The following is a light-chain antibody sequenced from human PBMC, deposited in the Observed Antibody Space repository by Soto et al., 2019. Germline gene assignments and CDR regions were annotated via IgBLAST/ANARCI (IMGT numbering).Light chain of an antibody. J-gene: IGKJ1*01. CDR2: AAS. CDR1: QTLSNSF. CDR3: QQYGSAPWT. V-gene: IGKV3-20*01. Sequence: EIVLTQSPGTLSLSPGERATLSCRASQTLSNSFIAWYQQKPGQAPRLLIYAASTRATGIPARFSGSGSGTDFTLTISRLEPEDFAVYYCQQYGSAPWTFGQGTKVDIK.